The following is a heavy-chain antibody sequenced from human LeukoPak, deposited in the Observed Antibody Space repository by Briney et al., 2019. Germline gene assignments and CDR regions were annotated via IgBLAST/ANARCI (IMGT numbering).Heavy chain of an antibody. CDR3: ARDGNNWTETGFDP. Sequence: SETLSLTCTVSGGSISSGGYYWSWIRQHPGKGLEWIGYIYYSGSTYYNPSLKSRVTISVDTSKNQFSLKLSSVTAADTAVYYCARDGNNWTETGFDPWGQGTLVTVSS. CDR2: IYYSGST. D-gene: IGHD1-20*01. J-gene: IGHJ5*02. V-gene: IGHV4-31*03. CDR1: GGSISSGGYY.